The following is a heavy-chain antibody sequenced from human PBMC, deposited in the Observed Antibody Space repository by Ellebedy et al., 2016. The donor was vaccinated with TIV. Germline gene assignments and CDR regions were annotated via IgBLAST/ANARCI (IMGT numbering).Heavy chain of an antibody. D-gene: IGHD2-2*01. Sequence: GESLKISCAASGFTVSSNYMSWVRQAPGKGLEWVSVIYSCGSTYYADSVKGRFTISRDNSKNTLYLQMNSLRAEDTAVYYCAKRTATSDATYYFDYWGQGTLVTVSS. V-gene: IGHV3-53*01. CDR2: IYSCGST. J-gene: IGHJ4*02. CDR1: GFTVSSNY. CDR3: AKRTATSDATYYFDY.